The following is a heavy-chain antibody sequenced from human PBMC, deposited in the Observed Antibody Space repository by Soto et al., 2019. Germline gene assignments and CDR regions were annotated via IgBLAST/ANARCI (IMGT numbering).Heavy chain of an antibody. CDR3: ARVSRVYCSSTSCYFDYYYGMDV. CDR2: IIPIFGTA. J-gene: IGHJ6*02. CDR1: GGTFSSYA. Sequence: SVKVSCKASGGTFSSYAISWVRQAPGQGLEWMGGIIPIFGTANYAQKFQGRVTITADESTSTAYMELSSLRSEDTAVYYCARVSRVYCSSTSCYFDYYYGMDVWGQGTTVTVSS. D-gene: IGHD2-2*01. V-gene: IGHV1-69*13.